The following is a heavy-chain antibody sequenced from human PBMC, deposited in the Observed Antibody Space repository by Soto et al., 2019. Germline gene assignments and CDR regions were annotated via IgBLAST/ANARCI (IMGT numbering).Heavy chain of an antibody. CDR2: IYYSGST. J-gene: IGHJ6*02. Sequence: LTCTVSGGSVSSGSYYWSWIRQPPGKGLEWIGYIYYSGSTNYNPSLKSRVTISVDTSKNQFSLKLSSVTAADTAVYYCARKTGAKYYYYYYGMDVWGQGTTVTVSS. D-gene: IGHD3-10*01. CDR3: ARKTGAKYYYYYYGMDV. V-gene: IGHV4-61*01. CDR1: GGSVSSGSYY.